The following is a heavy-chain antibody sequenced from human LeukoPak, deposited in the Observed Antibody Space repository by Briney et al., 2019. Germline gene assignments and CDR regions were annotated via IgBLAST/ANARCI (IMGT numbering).Heavy chain of an antibody. V-gene: IGHV3-23*01. J-gene: IGHJ4*02. CDR3: AKEGQYYYDSSGYYLTYFDY. Sequence: GGSLRLSCAASGFTFSSYAMSWVRQAPGKGLEWVSAISGSGGSIYYADSVKGRFTISRDNSKNTLYLQMNSLRAEDTAVYYCAKEGQYYYDSSGYYLTYFDYWGQGTLVTVSS. CDR2: ISGSGGSI. CDR1: GFTFSSYA. D-gene: IGHD3-22*01.